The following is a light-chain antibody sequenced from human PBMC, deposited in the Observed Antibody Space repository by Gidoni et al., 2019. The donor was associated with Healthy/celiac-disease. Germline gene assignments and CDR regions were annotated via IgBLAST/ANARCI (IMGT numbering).Light chain of an antibody. CDR1: SSNIGSNT. J-gene: IGLJ3*02. Sequence: QSVLTQPPPASRTPGQTVTISCSGSSSNIGSNTVNWYQQLPGTAPKLLIYSNNQRPSGVPARFSGAKSGTSAALAISGLQSEDEADYYCAAWDDSLNGPVFGGGTKLTVL. V-gene: IGLV1-44*01. CDR3: AAWDDSLNGPV. CDR2: SNN.